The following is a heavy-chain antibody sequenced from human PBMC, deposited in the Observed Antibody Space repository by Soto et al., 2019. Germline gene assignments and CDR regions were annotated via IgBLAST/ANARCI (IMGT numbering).Heavy chain of an antibody. V-gene: IGHV1-18*04. J-gene: IGHJ6*02. D-gene: IGHD3-22*01. CDR3: ARDSMIVVVNHYYYYGMDV. Sequence: ASVKVSCKASGYTFTSYGISWVRQAPGQGLEWMGWISAYNGNTNYAQKLQGRVTITADESTSTAYMELSSLRSEDTAVYYCARDSMIVVVNHYYYYGMDVWGQGTTVTASS. CDR2: ISAYNGNT. CDR1: GYTFTSYG.